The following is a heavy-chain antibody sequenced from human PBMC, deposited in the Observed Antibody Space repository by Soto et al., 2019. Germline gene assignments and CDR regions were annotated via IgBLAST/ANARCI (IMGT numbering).Heavy chain of an antibody. CDR1: GGSISSGGYY. D-gene: IGHD3-22*01. Sequence: SETLSLTCTVSGGSISSGGYYWSWIRQHPGKGLEWIGYIYYSGYTYYNSSLKSRVTISVDTSKNQFSLKLSSVTAADTAVYYCARVEAYYYDSSGKMIDYWGQGTLVTVSS. V-gene: IGHV4-31*03. CDR3: ARVEAYYYDSSGKMIDY. J-gene: IGHJ4*02. CDR2: IYYSGYT.